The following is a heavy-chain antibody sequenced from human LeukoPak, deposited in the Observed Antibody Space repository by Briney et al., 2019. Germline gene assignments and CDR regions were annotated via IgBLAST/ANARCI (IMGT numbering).Heavy chain of an antibody. Sequence: GGSLRLSCAASGFTFSSYCMNWVRQAPGKGLEWVANIKQDGSDKYYVDSVKGRFTVSRDNAKNSLYLQMNSLRAEDTAVYYCARSLGYCSGGSCFPFDYWGQGTLVTVSS. J-gene: IGHJ4*02. CDR3: ARSLGYCSGGSCFPFDY. CDR2: IKQDGSDK. V-gene: IGHV3-7*05. CDR1: GFTFSSYC. D-gene: IGHD2-15*01.